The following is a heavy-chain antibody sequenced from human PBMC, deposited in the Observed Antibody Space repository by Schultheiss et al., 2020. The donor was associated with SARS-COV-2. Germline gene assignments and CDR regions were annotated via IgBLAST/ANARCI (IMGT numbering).Heavy chain of an antibody. CDR1: GFTFSSYS. CDR3: AKGSRLLTREGVDY. J-gene: IGHJ4*02. Sequence: GGSLRLSCAASGFTFSSYSMNWVRQAPGKGLEWVSSISGGGDTTYYADSVKGRFTISRDNSETMLYLQMNSLRAEDTAIYYCAKGSRLLTREGVDYWGQGTLVTVAS. V-gene: IGHV3-23*01. D-gene: IGHD2-21*02. CDR2: ISGGGDTT.